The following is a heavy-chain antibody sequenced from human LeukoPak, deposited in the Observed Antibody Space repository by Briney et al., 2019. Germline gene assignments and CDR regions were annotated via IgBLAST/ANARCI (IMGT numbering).Heavy chain of an antibody. Sequence: GGSLRLSCAASGFTFSSYGMHWVRQAPGKGLEWVAVISYDGSNKYYADSVKGRFTISRDNSKNTLYLQMNSLRAEDTAVYYCAKDHGGIAIWGQGTMGTVSS. D-gene: IGHD6-13*01. CDR1: GFTFSSYG. CDR2: ISYDGSNK. V-gene: IGHV3-30*18. CDR3: AKDHGGIAI. J-gene: IGHJ3*02.